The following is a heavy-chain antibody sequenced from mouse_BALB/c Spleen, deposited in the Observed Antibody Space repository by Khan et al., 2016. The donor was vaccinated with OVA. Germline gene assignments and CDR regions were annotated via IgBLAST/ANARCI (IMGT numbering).Heavy chain of an antibody. V-gene: IGHV1-7*01. CDR3: ARRGLSGIFAY. D-gene: IGHD1-1*02. J-gene: IGHJ3*01. CDR1: GYTFTTYW. Sequence: QVRLQQSGAELAKPGASVKMSCMASGYTFTTYWMHWVKQRPGQGLEWIGYINPSTGYTEYNQNFKDKATLTADESSSTAYMQLNSLTSEDSAVYYCARRGLSGIFAYWGQGTLVTVSP. CDR2: INPSTGYT.